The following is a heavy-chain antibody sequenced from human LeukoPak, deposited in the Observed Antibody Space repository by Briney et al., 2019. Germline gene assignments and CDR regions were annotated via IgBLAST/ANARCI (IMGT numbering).Heavy chain of an antibody. D-gene: IGHD6-19*01. CDR1: GGSISSYY. Sequence: SETLSLTCTVSGGSISSYYWSWIRQPPGKGLEWIGYIYYSGSTNYNLSLKGRVTISVDTSKNQFSLKLSSVTAADTAVYYCARLTYSSGWYSEYYYYGMDVWGQGTTVTVSS. CDR2: IYYSGST. J-gene: IGHJ6*02. CDR3: ARLTYSSGWYSEYYYYGMDV. V-gene: IGHV4-59*01.